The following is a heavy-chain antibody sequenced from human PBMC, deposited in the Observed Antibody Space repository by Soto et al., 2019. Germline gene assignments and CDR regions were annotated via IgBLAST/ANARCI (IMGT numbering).Heavy chain of an antibody. Sequence: GGSLRLSCAASGFTFSSYSMNWVRQAPGKGLEWVSYISSSSSTIYYADSVKGRFTISRDNAKNSLYLQMNSLRDEDTAVYYCARDSSYDSSGYYFGSYYYYYGMDVWGQGTTVTVSS. D-gene: IGHD3-22*01. CDR3: ARDSSYDSSGYYFGSYYYYYGMDV. CDR1: GFTFSSYS. CDR2: ISSSSSTI. J-gene: IGHJ6*02. V-gene: IGHV3-48*02.